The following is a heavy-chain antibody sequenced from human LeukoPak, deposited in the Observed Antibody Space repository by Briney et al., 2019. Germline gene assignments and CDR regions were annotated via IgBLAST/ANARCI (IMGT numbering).Heavy chain of an antibody. CDR3: ARAQGWYFDY. V-gene: IGHV3-23*01. CDR1: GFTFSSYA. Sequence: PGGSLRLSCVASGFTFSSYAMSWVRQAPGKGLEWVSTISVSGGTTYYADSVKGRFTISRDNSRNTLYLQMNGLRAEDTAVYYCARAQGWYFDYWGQGTLVTVSS. CDR2: ISVSGGTT. D-gene: IGHD6-19*01. J-gene: IGHJ4*02.